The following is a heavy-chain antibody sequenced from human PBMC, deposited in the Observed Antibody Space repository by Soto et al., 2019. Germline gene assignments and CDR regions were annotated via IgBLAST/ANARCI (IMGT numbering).Heavy chain of an antibody. V-gene: IGHV3-9*01. CDR2: ISWSSGNI. CDR1: GFTFDDYA. Sequence: EVQLVESGGGVVQPGRSLRLSCTGSGFTFDDYAMYWVRQRPGAGLEWVAGISWSSGNIAHADSVKGRFTVSRDNDMGSLYLQRTSLRVEDTAMYYCARGGSGALTEAAGRTNWFDPWGQGTLVIVSS. D-gene: IGHD6-13*01. CDR3: ARGGSGALTEAAGRTNWFDP. J-gene: IGHJ5*02.